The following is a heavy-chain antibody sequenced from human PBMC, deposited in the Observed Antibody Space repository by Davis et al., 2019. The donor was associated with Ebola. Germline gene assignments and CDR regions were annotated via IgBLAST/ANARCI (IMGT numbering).Heavy chain of an antibody. Sequence: SCAISGDSVSGSSGAWNWIRQSPSGGLEWLGRTYYTSKWHNDYGESVKSRISINPDTSKNQLSLQLNSVTPEDAAVYYCVRGWGRSGLDVWGQGTTVTVSS. CDR1: GDSVSGSSGA. D-gene: IGHD3-16*01. V-gene: IGHV6-1*01. CDR2: TYYTSKWHN. J-gene: IGHJ6*02. CDR3: VRGWGRSGLDV.